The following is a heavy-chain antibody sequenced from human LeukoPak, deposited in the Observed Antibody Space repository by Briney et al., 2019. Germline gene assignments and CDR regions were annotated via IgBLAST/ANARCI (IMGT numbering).Heavy chain of an antibody. CDR3: ARARSNTFDY. CDR2: IYYSGST. Sequence: SETLSLTCTVSGGSVSSGSYYWSWIRQPPGKGLEWIGYIYYSGSTYYNPSLKSRVTISVDTSKNQFSLKLSSVTVADTAVYYCARARSNTFDYWGQGTLVTVSS. V-gene: IGHV4-30-4*01. CDR1: GGSVSSGSYY. J-gene: IGHJ4*02. D-gene: IGHD2/OR15-2a*01.